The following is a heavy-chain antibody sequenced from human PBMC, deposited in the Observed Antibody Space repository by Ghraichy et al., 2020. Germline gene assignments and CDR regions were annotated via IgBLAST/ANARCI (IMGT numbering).Heavy chain of an antibody. J-gene: IGHJ2*01. V-gene: IGHV3-21*01. D-gene: IGHD3-16*01. Sequence: GESLNISCAASGFTFSSYSMNWVRQAPGKGLEWVSSISSSSSYIYYADSVKGRFTISRDNAKNSLYLQMNSLRAEDTAVYYCARDLRGEDMQLLNYWYFDLWGRGTLVTVSS. CDR1: GFTFSSYS. CDR2: ISSSSSYI. CDR3: ARDLRGEDMQLLNYWYFDL.